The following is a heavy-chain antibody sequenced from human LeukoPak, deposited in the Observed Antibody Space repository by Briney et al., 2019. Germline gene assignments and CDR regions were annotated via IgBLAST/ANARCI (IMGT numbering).Heavy chain of an antibody. D-gene: IGHD1-1*01. J-gene: IGHJ4*02. CDR1: GFTFSSHW. CDR3: ANFPHLEPTYLDS. V-gene: IGHV3-7*01. Sequence: GGSLRLSCVGSGFTFSSHWMSCVRQAPGKGLEWVANIKQDESGKYYVDSVKGRFIVSRDNAKNSLYLQMNSLRVEDTAVYYCANFPHLEPTYLDSWGQGILVSVSS. CDR2: IKQDESGK.